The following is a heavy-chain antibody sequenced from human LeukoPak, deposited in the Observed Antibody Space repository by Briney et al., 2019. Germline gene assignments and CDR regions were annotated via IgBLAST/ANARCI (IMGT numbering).Heavy chain of an antibody. J-gene: IGHJ5*02. V-gene: IGHV3-74*01. CDR2: NRSDGTIT. CDR1: GFTFSRYW. CDR3: ARDIEDGVS. D-gene: IGHD5-24*01. Sequence: GGSLRLSCAASGFTFSRYWMHWVRQAPGKGLVWVARNRSDGTITSYADSVKGRFTISRDNAKNTLYLQMNSLRAEDTAVCYCARDIEDGVSWGQGTLVTVSP.